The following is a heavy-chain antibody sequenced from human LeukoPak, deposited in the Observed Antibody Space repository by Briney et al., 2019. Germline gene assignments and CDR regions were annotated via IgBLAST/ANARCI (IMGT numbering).Heavy chain of an antibody. Sequence: SVKVSCKASGFTFTSSAMQWVRQARGQRLEWTGWIVVGSGNTNYAQKFQERVTITRDMSTSTAYMELSSLRSEDTAVYYCAAAEWLVPTLWGQGTLVTVSS. V-gene: IGHV1-58*02. J-gene: IGHJ4*02. CDR3: AAAEWLVPTL. CDR2: IVVGSGNT. CDR1: GFTFTSSA. D-gene: IGHD3-3*01.